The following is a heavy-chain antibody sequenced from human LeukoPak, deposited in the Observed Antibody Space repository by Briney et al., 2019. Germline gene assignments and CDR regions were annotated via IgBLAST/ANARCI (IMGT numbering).Heavy chain of an antibody. Sequence: GGSLRLSCAASGLTVRNNYMSWVRQAPGKGLEWVSVVYSDGSTYYEDSVKGRFTISRDTSKNTLSLQMNSLRVEDTAVYYCAREKGRGVISPYYDYWGQGTLVTVPS. CDR1: GLTVRNNY. CDR2: VYSDGST. J-gene: IGHJ4*02. D-gene: IGHD3-10*01. CDR3: AREKGRGVISPYYDY. V-gene: IGHV3-53*01.